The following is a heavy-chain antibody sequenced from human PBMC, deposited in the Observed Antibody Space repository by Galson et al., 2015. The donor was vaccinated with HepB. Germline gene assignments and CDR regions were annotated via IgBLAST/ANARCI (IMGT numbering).Heavy chain of an antibody. J-gene: IGHJ4*02. CDR1: GFPFSNFA. CDR3: ARMSGRQLGNYYVKT. Sequence: SLRLSCAASGFPFSNFAMNWVRQAPGKGLEWASEIGSSGRTIYADSVRGRFTISRDNSENTLYLQMNDLRAEDTATYYCARMSGRQLGNYYVKTWGQGTLVTVSS. D-gene: IGHD3-10*02. V-gene: IGHV3-23*01. CDR2: IGSSGRT.